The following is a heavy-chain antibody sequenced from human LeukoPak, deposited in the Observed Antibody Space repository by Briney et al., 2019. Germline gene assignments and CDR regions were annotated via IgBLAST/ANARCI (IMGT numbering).Heavy chain of an antibody. V-gene: IGHV3-66*02. Sequence: GGSLRLSCAASGFTVSNNYMSWVRQAPGKGLEWVSVIYSGDNTYYVESVKGRFTISRDNSKNTLFLQMDRLRADDTAVYYCAGRRVLDASFDYWGQGTLVTVPS. J-gene: IGHJ4*02. CDR2: IYSGDNT. CDR3: AGRRVLDASFDY. D-gene: IGHD3-16*01. CDR1: GFTVSNNY.